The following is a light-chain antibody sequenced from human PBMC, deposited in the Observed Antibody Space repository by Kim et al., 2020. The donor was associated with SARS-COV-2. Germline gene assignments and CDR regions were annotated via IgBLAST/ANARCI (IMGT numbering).Light chain of an antibody. CDR1: SFNSGSNR. CDR3: GIWERTLTAGA. J-gene: IGLJ2*01. Sequence: GQKVPISCSGNSFNSGSNRVSWYQYLPGTAPKLLIYDDYKRPSGIPDRFSGSKSGTSATLDISGLQTGDEADYYCGIWERTLTAGAFGGGTQLTVL. CDR2: DDY. V-gene: IGLV1-51*01.